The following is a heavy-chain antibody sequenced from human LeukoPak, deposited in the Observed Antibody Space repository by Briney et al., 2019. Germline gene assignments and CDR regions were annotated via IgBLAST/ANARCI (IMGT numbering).Heavy chain of an antibody. J-gene: IGHJ6*02. V-gene: IGHV1-24*01. CDR2: FDPEDGET. CDR1: GYTLTELS. CDR3: ATAVVVPAATGYYYGMDV. D-gene: IGHD2-2*01. Sequence: GASVKVSCKVSGYTLTELSMHWVRQAPGKGLEWMGGFDPEDGETIYAQKFQGRVTMTEDTSTDTAYMELSSLRSEDTAVYYCATAVVVPAATGYYYGMDVWGQGTTVTVS.